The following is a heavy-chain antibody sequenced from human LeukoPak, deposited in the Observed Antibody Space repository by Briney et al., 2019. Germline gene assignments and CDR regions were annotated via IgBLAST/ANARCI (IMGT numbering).Heavy chain of an antibody. V-gene: IGHV3-66*01. J-gene: IGHJ4*02. CDR2: ISSGGDT. CDR3: ARRQYFAFDC. CDR1: GFTVSSYY. Sequence: PGGSLRLYCAASGFTVSSYYMSWVRQAPGKGLEWVSVISSGGDTNYADSVKGRFTISRDASKNTLYLQMNSLRAEDTAVYYCARRQYFAFDCWGQGTLVTVSS.